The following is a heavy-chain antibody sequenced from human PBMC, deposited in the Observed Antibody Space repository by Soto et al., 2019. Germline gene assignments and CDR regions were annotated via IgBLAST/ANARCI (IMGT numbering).Heavy chain of an antibody. J-gene: IGHJ6*02. D-gene: IGHD5-12*01. Sequence: QVQLEQSGAEVKKPGSSVKVSCKASGGTFITSAISWVRQAPGQGLEWMGGFIPIFPTPDYAHKFQGRLTITADESTSTAYMELSGLKSDDTAVYDCARDKDRLQLGGNYYYILDVWGQGTTVTVSS. CDR1: GGTFITSA. V-gene: IGHV1-69*12. CDR3: ARDKDRLQLGGNYYYILDV. CDR2: FIPIFPTP.